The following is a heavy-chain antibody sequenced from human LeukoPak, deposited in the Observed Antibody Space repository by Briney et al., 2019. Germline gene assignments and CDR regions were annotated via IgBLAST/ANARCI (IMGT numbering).Heavy chain of an antibody. CDR2: INSDGSST. CDR1: GFTFSSYW. V-gene: IGHV3-74*01. CDR3: ARVPITLAGTKDAKYFQH. J-gene: IGHJ1*01. D-gene: IGHD6-19*01. Sequence: GGSLRLSCAASGFTFSSYWMHWVRHGPGKGLVWVSRINSDGSSTNYADSVKGRFTISRDNAKNTLYLQMNSLRAEDTAVYYCARVPITLAGTKDAKYFQHWGQGTLVTVSS.